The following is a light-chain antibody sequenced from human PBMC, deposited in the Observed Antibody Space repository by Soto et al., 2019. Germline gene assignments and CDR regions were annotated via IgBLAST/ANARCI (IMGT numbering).Light chain of an antibody. CDR2: LNSDGSH. Sequence: QLVLTQSPSASASLGASVKLTCTLSSGHSNYAIAWHQQQSETGPRYLMKLNSDGSHSKGDGIPHRFSGSSAGAEPYLAISLLQAEDEADYYCQSGGCGIVVFGGGTKLTVL. J-gene: IGLJ2*01. CDR1: SGHSNYA. V-gene: IGLV4-69*01. CDR3: QSGGCGIVV.